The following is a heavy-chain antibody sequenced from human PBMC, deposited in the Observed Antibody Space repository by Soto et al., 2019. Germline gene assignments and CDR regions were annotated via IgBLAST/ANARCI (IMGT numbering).Heavy chain of an antibody. V-gene: IGHV4-61*08. CDR2: ISDSGRT. J-gene: IGHJ6*03. CDR1: GGSIRRSDSY. D-gene: IGHD2-2*01. Sequence: PSETLSLTCSVSGGSIRRSDSYWTWVRQGPGKGLEWIAYISDSGRTDYNPSLKSRATISVDTSKNDFFLKLSSVTAADTAVYYCARKILLVPAANPPPKDYYYYYMDVWGKGTTVTVSS. CDR3: ARKILLVPAANPPPKDYYYYYMDV.